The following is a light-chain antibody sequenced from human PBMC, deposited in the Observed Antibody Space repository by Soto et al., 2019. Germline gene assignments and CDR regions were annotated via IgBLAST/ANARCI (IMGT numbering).Light chain of an antibody. CDR1: QSISSY. J-gene: IGKJ1*01. V-gene: IGKV1-39*01. CDR2: AAS. CDR3: QQSYSTPWT. Sequence: DIKMTQSPSSLSASVGDRVTITCRASQSISSYLNWYQQKPGKVPKLLIYAASSLQSGVPSRFSGSGSGTDFTLTISSLQPEDFATYYCQQSYSTPWTFGQGTKVEIK.